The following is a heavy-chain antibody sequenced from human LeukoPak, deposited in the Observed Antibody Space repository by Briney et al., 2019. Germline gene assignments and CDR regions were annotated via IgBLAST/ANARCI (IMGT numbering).Heavy chain of an antibody. Sequence: SVKVSCKASGYTFTGYYMHWVRQAPGQGLEWMGRLIPDLGSANYAQKFQGRVTITADKFTTTAYMELSSLRSEDTAVYYCARVASVDGDVDYWGQGTPVTVS. D-gene: IGHD4-17*01. J-gene: IGHJ4*02. V-gene: IGHV1-69*08. CDR2: LIPDLGSA. CDR3: ARVASVDGDVDY. CDR1: GYTFTGYY.